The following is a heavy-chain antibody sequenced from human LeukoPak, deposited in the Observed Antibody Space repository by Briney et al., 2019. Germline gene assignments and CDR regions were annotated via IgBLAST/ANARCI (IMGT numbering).Heavy chain of an antibody. J-gene: IGHJ4*02. CDR2: INQDGSQK. D-gene: IGHD6-25*01. CDR3: ARALAAAGSY. CDR1: GFTFSSYW. V-gene: IGHV3-7*01. Sequence: GVSLRLSCAASGFTFSSYWMHWVRQAPGKGLEWVANINQDGSQKYYVDSVKGRFTISRDNAKNSLYLQMNSLRAEDTAVYYCARALAAAGSYWGQGTLVTVSS.